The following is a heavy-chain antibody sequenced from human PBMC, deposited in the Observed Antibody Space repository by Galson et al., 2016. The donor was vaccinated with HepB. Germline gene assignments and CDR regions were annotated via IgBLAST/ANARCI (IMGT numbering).Heavy chain of an antibody. Sequence: SLRLSRATSGFAFTSYAFNWFRQAPGKGLEWVSSISPTAWSKYYAGAVKGRFTISRDRGTSSVFLQMNSLRVEDTATYYCTGEPGRRSSLGVAASWGQGTLVTVSA. CDR1: GFAFTSYA. CDR3: TGEPGRRSSLGVAAS. V-gene: IGHV3-21*06. J-gene: IGHJ5*02. D-gene: IGHD3-10*01. CDR2: ISPTAWSK.